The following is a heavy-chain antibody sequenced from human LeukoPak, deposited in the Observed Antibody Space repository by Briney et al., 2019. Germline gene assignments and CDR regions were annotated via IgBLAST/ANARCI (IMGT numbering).Heavy chain of an antibody. CDR2: ISASGGAT. J-gene: IGHJ1*01. Sequence: GGSLRLSCVVSGLSFSNYAMSWVRQAPGKGLEWVSAISASGGATYHADSVKGRFIISRDNSNSAHYLRMNSLRSEDTAVYYSAQVPFRGVAGLLFESWGQGTLVIVSS. D-gene: IGHD6-19*01. CDR1: GLSFSNYA. CDR3: AQVPFRGVAGLLFES. V-gene: IGHV3-23*01.